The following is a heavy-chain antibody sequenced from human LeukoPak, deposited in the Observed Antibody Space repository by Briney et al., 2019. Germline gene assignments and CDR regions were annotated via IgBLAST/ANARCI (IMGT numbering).Heavy chain of an antibody. J-gene: IGHJ6*03. D-gene: IGHD3-22*01. CDR2: MNPNSGNT. Sequence: ASVKVSCKASGYTFTSYYMHWVRQAPGQGLEWMGWMNPNSGNTGYAQKFQGRVTMTRNTSISTAYMELSSLRSEDTAVYYCARASDSSGYFTYYYYYYMDVWGKGTTVTISS. CDR1: GYTFTSYY. V-gene: IGHV1-8*02. CDR3: ARASDSSGYFTYYYYYYMDV.